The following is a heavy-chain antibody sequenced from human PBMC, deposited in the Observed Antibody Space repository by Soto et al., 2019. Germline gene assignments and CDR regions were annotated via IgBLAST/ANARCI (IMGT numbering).Heavy chain of an antibody. CDR2: ISGSGGST. V-gene: IGHV3-23*01. D-gene: IGHD3-22*01. J-gene: IGHJ4*02. CDR3: ATIYDSSSHYFDY. CDR1: GFTFSSYA. Sequence: PGGSLRLSCAASGFTFSSYAMSWVRQAPGKGLEWVSAISGSGGSTYYADSVKGRFTISRDNSKNTLYLQMNSLRAEDTAVYYCATIYDSSSHYFDYWGQGTLVTVSA.